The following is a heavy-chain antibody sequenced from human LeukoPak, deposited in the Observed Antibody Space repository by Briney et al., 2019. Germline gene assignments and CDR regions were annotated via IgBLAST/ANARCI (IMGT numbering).Heavy chain of an antibody. CDR2: ISGSGVNT. D-gene: IGHD1-26*01. CDR1: GFTFSSYA. Sequence: GGSLRLSCAASGFTFSSYAMSWVRQAPGKGLEWVSLISGSGVNTYYADSVKGRFTISRDTSKNTVSLQMNSLRGEDTAVYYCAKDVRVGGGGMDVWGQGTPVTVSS. CDR3: AKDVRVGGGGMDV. V-gene: IGHV3-23*01. J-gene: IGHJ6*02.